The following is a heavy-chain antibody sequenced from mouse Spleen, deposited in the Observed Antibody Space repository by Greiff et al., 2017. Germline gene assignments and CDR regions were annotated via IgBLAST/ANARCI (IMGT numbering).Heavy chain of an antibody. V-gene: IGHV1-22*01. CDR1: GYTFTDYN. Sequence: VQLQQSGPELVKPGASVKMSCKASGYTFTDYNMHWVKQSHGKSLEWIGYINPNNGGTSYNQKFKGKATLTVNKSSSTAYMELRSLTSEDSAVYYCARSGQLGLPLFDYWGQGTTLTVSS. J-gene: IGHJ2*01. CDR2: INPNNGGT. CDR3: ARSGQLGLPLFDY. D-gene: IGHD3-2*01.